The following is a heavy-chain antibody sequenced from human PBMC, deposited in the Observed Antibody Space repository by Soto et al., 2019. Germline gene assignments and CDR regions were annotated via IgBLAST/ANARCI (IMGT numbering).Heavy chain of an antibody. CDR2: IIPILGIA. CDR3: ARSYSSGWYGFDY. Sequence: GASVKVSCKASGGTFSSYTISWVRQAPGQGLEWMGRIIPILGIANYAQKFQGRVTITADKSTSTAYMELSSLRSEDTAVYYCARSYSSGWYGFDYWGQGTLVTVSS. CDR1: GGTFSSYT. V-gene: IGHV1-69*02. D-gene: IGHD6-19*01. J-gene: IGHJ4*02.